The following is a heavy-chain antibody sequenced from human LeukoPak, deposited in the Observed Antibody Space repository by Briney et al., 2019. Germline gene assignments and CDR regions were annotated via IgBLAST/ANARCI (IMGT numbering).Heavy chain of an antibody. J-gene: IGHJ4*02. CDR1: GFTFSSYA. D-gene: IGHD3-22*01. CDR3: AKDPGYYFDSGGPDY. CDR2: ISGSGTST. Sequence: PGGSLRPSCAASGFTFSSYAMSWVRQAPGKGLEWVSSISGSGTSTYYADSVKGRFTISRDNSKNTLYLQMSSLRAEDTAVYYCAKDPGYYFDSGGPDYWGQGTLVTVSS. V-gene: IGHV3-23*01.